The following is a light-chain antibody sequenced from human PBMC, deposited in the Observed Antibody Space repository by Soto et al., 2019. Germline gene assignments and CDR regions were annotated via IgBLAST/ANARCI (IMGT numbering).Light chain of an antibody. V-gene: IGKV3-20*01. CDR2: GAS. Sequence: EIVLTQSPGTLSLSPGERATLSCRASQSVSSSYLAWYQQKPGQAPRLLIYGASGRATGIPDRFSGSGSGTDFTLTISSLQSEDFAVYYCQQHNNWPPWTFGQGTKVEIK. J-gene: IGKJ1*01. CDR1: QSVSSSY. CDR3: QQHNNWPPWT.